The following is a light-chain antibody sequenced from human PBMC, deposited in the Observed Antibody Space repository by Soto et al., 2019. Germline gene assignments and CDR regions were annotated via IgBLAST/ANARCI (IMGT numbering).Light chain of an antibody. CDR3: EQYGSSPLT. Sequence: EIVLTQSPGTLSLSPGERATLSCRASQTVISSYLAWYQQKPGQAPRLLISGASSRTTGVPDRFSGSGSGTDFPLTIDILEPEDVAVNLCEQYGSSPLTFGGGTKVEIK. CDR2: GAS. V-gene: IGKV3-20*01. J-gene: IGKJ4*01. CDR1: QTVISSY.